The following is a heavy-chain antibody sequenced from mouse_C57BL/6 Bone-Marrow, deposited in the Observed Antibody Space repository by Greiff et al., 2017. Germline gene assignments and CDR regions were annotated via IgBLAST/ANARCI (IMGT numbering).Heavy chain of an antibody. CDR2: IDPEDGET. D-gene: IGHD1-1*01. J-gene: IGHJ3*01. V-gene: IGHV14-2*01. Sequence: EVKLVESGAELVKPGASVKLSCTASGFNIKDYYMHWVKQRTEQGLEWIGRIDPEDGETKYAPKFQGKATITADTSSNTAYLQLSSLTSEDTAVYYCAPHYYGTQFAYWGQGTLVTVSA. CDR3: APHYYGTQFAY. CDR1: GFNIKDYY.